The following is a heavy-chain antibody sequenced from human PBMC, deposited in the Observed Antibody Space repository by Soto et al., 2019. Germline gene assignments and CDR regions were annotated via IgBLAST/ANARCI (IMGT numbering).Heavy chain of an antibody. V-gene: IGHV4-4*07. CDR2: IYTSGST. Sequence: SETLSLTCTVSGGSISSYYWSWIRQPAGKGLEWIGRIYTSGSTNYNPSLKSRVTMSVDTSKNQFSLKLSSVTAADTAVYYCARVTSLNNPYGDYWFDPWGQGTLVTVSS. J-gene: IGHJ5*02. CDR1: GGSISSYY. D-gene: IGHD4-17*01. CDR3: ARVTSLNNPYGDYWFDP.